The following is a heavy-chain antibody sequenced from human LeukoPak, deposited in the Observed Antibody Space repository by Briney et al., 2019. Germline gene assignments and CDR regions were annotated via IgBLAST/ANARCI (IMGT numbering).Heavy chain of an antibody. D-gene: IGHD3-10*01. CDR1: GFTFSSYW. V-gene: IGHV3-7*01. Sequence: GGSLRLSCAASGFTFSSYWMSWVRQAPGKGLEWVANIKQDGSEKYYVDSVKGRFTISRDNAKNSLYLQMNSLRAEDTAVYYCASEVGELFVDYWGQGTLVTVSS. J-gene: IGHJ4*02. CDR3: ASEVGELFVDY. CDR2: IKQDGSEK.